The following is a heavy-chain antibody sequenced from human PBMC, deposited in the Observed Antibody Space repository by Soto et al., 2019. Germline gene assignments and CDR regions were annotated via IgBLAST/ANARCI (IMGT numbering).Heavy chain of an antibody. Sequence: PGGSLRLSCAASGFTFRNYGMHWVRQAPGKGLEWVAVILYDGSNKYYADSVKGRFTISRDNSKSMLYLQMSSLRADDTAVYYCATARYGSGSYYTDPWGQGTLVTVSS. V-gene: IGHV3-30*03. CDR3: ATARYGSGSYYTDP. CDR2: ILYDGSNK. CDR1: GFTFRNYG. D-gene: IGHD3-10*01. J-gene: IGHJ5*02.